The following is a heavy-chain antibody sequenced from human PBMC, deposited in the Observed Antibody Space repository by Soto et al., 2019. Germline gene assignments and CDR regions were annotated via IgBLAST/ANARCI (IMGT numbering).Heavy chain of an antibody. CDR3: AKEVDCSSTSCHPGTYDY. Sequence: HPGGSLRLSCAASGFTFSSYAMSWVRQAPGKGLEWVSAISGSGGSTYYADSVKGRFTISRDNSKNTLYLQMNSLRAEDTAVYYCAKEVDCSSTSCHPGTYDYWGQGTLVTSPQ. CDR2: ISGSGGST. D-gene: IGHD2-2*01. V-gene: IGHV3-23*01. J-gene: IGHJ4*02. CDR1: GFTFSSYA.